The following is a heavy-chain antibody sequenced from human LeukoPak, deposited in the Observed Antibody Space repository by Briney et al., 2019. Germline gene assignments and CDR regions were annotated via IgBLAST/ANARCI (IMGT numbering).Heavy chain of an antibody. J-gene: IGHJ6*03. Sequence: SETLSLTCAVYGGSFSGYYWSWIRQPPGKGLEWIGEINHSGSTNYNPSLKSRVTISVDTSKNQFSLKLSSVTAADTAVYYCARGRGYDSSGYYCYYYYYMDVWGKGTTVTVSS. CDR2: INHSGST. V-gene: IGHV4-34*01. CDR1: GGSFSGYY. CDR3: ARGRGYDSSGYYCYYYYYMDV. D-gene: IGHD3-22*01.